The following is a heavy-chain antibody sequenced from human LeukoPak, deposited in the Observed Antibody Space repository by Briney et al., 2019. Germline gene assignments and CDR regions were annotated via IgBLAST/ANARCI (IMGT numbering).Heavy chain of an antibody. Sequence: ASVKVSCKASGYTFTGYYMHWVRQAPGQGLEWMGWINPNSGGTNYAQKFQGRVTMTRDTSISTAYMELSRLRSDDTAVYYCARAPDYYDSSGYFPYWGQGTLVTVPS. CDR1: GYTFTGYY. V-gene: IGHV1-2*02. CDR2: INPNSGGT. CDR3: ARAPDYYDSSGYFPY. D-gene: IGHD3-22*01. J-gene: IGHJ4*02.